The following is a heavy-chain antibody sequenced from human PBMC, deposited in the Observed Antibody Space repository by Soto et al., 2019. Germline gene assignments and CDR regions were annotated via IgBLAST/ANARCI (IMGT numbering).Heavy chain of an antibody. J-gene: IGHJ6*02. D-gene: IGHD2-21*01. CDR2: ISGYNGDT. Sequence: QVHLVQSGAEVKKPGASVKVSCKASGYSFTTYGISWVRQAPGQGLEWMGWISGYNGDTNYAQNFQARVTMTTDTSTSTAYMELRSLRSDDTAVYYCAREGVRPYCYYGMDVWGQGTTVTVSS. V-gene: IGHV1-18*01. CDR1: GYSFTTYG. CDR3: AREGVRPYCYYGMDV.